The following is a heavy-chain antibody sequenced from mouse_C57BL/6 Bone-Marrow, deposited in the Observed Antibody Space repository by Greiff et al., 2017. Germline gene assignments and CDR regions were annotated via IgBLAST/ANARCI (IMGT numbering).Heavy chain of an antibody. CDR2: IWSGGST. D-gene: IGHD1-1*01. CDR1: GFSLTSYG. CDR3: ASDYYGSSYYAMDY. Sequence: QVQLKESGPGLVQPSQSLSITCTVSGFSLTSYGVHWVRQSPGKGLEWLGVIWSGGSTDYNAAFISRLSISKDNSKSQVFFKMNSLQADDTAIYYCASDYYGSSYYAMDYWGQGTSVTVSS. J-gene: IGHJ4*01. V-gene: IGHV2-2*01.